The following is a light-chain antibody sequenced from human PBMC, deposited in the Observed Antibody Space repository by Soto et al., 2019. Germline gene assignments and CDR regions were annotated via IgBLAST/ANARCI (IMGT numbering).Light chain of an antibody. J-gene: IGKJ2*04. CDR1: QSITTS. CDR2: GAS. Sequence: DIQMTQSPSTLSASVGDRVTITCRASQSITTSLAWYQQKPGKAPKLVIYGASSLKSEFPSRFSGRGSGTEFTLTLGSLQPDDFATYYCQQYHSSPMCSFGHGTKLEIK. CDR3: QQYHSSPMCS. V-gene: IGKV1-5*01.